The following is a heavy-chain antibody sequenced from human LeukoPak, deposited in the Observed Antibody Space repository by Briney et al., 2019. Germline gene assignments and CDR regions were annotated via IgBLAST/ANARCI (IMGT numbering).Heavy chain of an antibody. V-gene: IGHV5-51*01. D-gene: IGHD6-13*01. CDR2: IYPGDSDT. CDR1: GYSFASYW. J-gene: IGHJ4*02. CDR3: AMYSSSWYYFDY. Sequence: GGSLKISCKGSGYSFASYWIGWVRQMPGKGLEWMGIIYPGDSDTRYSPSFQGQVTISADKSISTAYLQWSGLKASDTAIYYCAMYSSSWYYFDYWGQGTLVTVSS.